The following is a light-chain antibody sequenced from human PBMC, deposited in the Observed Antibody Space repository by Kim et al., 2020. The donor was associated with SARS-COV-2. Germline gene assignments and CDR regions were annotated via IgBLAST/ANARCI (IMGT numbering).Light chain of an antibody. CDR3: SSYTGSNTLV. CDR1: SSSVGRYDK. J-gene: IGLJ3*02. V-gene: IGLV2-11*01. Sequence: GQSVTISGTRTSSSVGRYDKHSWCQQHAGNAPNLMFDDDSRWSSGVADRFSCSKSGNTSSLTTSGLLAEEEADYYCSSYTGSNTLVFGGGTKLTVL. CDR2: DDS.